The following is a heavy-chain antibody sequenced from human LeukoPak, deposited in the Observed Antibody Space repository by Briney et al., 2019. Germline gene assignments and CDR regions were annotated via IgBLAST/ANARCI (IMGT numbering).Heavy chain of an antibody. J-gene: IGHJ4*02. V-gene: IGHV5-51*01. CDR2: IYPDDSDT. CDR1: GYSFTSNW. D-gene: IGHD4/OR15-4a*01. Sequence: NTGESLKISCNASGYSFTSNWIGWVRQMPGKGLEWMGIIYPDDSDTRYSPSFQGQVTISADKSISTAYLQWSSLKASDTAMYYCATMVMTTRALDYWGQGTLVTVSS. CDR3: ATMVMTTRALDY.